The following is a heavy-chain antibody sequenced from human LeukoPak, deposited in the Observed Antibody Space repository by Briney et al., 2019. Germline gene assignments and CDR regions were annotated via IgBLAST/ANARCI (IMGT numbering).Heavy chain of an antibody. J-gene: IGHJ4*02. D-gene: IGHD4-17*01. CDR1: GGSISSSSYY. Sequence: SETLFLTCTVSGGSISSSSYYWSWIRQPPGKGLEWIGEINHSGSTNYNPSLKSRVTISVDTSKNQFSLKLSSVTAADTAVYYCARGAGDYVFDYWGQGTLATVSS. V-gene: IGHV4-39*07. CDR3: ARGAGDYVFDY. CDR2: INHSGST.